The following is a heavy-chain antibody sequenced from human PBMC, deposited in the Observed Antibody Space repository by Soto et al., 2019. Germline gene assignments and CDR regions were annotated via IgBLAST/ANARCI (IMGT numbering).Heavy chain of an antibody. CDR1: GGSISSGDYY. D-gene: IGHD2-2*01. V-gene: IGHV4-30-4*01. CDR2: VYYSGST. Sequence: SETLSLTCTVSGGSISSGDYYWSWIRQPPGKGLEWIGYVYYSGSTYYNPSLKSRVTISVDTSKNQFSLKLSSVTAADTAVYYCASMPGRGIVVVPDYYFDYWGQGTLVTVSS. CDR3: ASMPGRGIVVVPDYYFDY. J-gene: IGHJ4*02.